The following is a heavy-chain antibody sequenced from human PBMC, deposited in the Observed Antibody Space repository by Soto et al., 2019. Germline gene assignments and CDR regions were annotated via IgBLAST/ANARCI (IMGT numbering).Heavy chain of an antibody. CDR3: ASMITPDY. CDR1: GFTLSSYD. CDR2: ITSSDNSI. D-gene: IGHD3-16*01. J-gene: IGHJ4*02. V-gene: IGHV3-48*03. Sequence: GGSLRLSCAASGFTLSSYDMHWVRQAPGKGLEWLSSITSSDNSIYHADSVKGRFTTSRDNAKNSLYLQMNSLRAEDTAVYYCASMITPDYWGQGTPVTVSS.